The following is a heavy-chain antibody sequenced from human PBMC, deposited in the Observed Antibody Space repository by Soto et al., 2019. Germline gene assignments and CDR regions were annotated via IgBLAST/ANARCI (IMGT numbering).Heavy chain of an antibody. CDR2: IWYDGSNK. J-gene: IGHJ6*02. CDR3: ARDLGSSGWYGFYYYYYGMDV. D-gene: IGHD6-19*01. Sequence: QVQLVESGGGVVQPGRSLRLSCAASGFTFSSYGMHWVRQAPGKGLEWVAVIWYDGSNKYYADSVKGRFTISRDNSKNTLYLQMNSLRAEDTAVYYCARDLGSSGWYGFYYYYYGMDVWGQGTTVTVS. V-gene: IGHV3-33*01. CDR1: GFTFSSYG.